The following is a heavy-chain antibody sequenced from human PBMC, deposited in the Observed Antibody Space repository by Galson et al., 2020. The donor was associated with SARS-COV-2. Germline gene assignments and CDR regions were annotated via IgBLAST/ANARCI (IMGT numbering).Heavy chain of an antibody. CDR2: IYWDDDK. V-gene: IGHV2-5*02. Sequence: SGPTLVKPTQTLTLTCTFSGFSLSTSGVGVGWIRQPPGKALEWLALIYWDDDKRYSPSLKSRLTITKDTSKNQVVLTMTNMDPVDTATYYCAHRMVYAIGDSSGYHDAFDIWGQGTMVTVSS. CDR3: AHRMVYAIGDSSGYHDAFDI. J-gene: IGHJ3*02. D-gene: IGHD2-8*01. CDR1: GFSLSTSGVG.